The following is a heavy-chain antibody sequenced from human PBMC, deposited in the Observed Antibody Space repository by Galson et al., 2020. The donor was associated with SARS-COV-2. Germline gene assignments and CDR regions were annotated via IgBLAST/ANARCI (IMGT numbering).Heavy chain of an antibody. CDR1: IGSMSDHY. Sequence: ETSETLSLTCSVSIGSMSDHYWSWIRQPPGKALEWIGFIFSTGSTNYNASLKSRVTITLDTSKKQFYLRLTSVTAADTAVYYCAKLAEGRRSSEDYWGQGTLVAVSS. V-gene: IGHV4-4*09. D-gene: IGHD1-7*01. CDR3: AKLAEGRRSSEDY. J-gene: IGHJ4*02. CDR2: IFSTGST.